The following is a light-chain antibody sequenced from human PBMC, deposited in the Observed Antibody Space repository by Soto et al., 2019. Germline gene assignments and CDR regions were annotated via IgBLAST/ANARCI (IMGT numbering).Light chain of an antibody. CDR2: GAS. CDR1: ETVATN. J-gene: IGKJ5*01. V-gene: IGKV3-15*01. Sequence: LMTQSPATLAVSPGERATLSCWASETVATNLAWYQQKPGQAPRLLISGASTRAAGISERFRGSGSGTEFTLTISSLRSEDSDIYYCQQYNNSPITFGQGTRLEIK. CDR3: QQYNNSPIT.